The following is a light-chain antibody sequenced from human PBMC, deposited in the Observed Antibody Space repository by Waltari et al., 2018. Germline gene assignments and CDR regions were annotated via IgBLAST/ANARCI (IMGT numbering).Light chain of an antibody. Sequence: IPMSQSPSSLSASVGARVTITCRASQGISSYLNWYQQKPGKAPKLLIYYANSLASGVPSRFSGSGSWTEFTLTISSLQPEDVATYYCQQGNSYPFTFGPGTKLDIK. CDR3: QQGNSYPFT. CDR2: YAN. CDR1: QGISSY. J-gene: IGKJ3*01. V-gene: IGKV1-13*02.